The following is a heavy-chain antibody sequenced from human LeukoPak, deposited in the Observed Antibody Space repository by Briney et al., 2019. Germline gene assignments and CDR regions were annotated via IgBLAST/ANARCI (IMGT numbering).Heavy chain of an antibody. CDR1: GFTFSSYA. Sequence: GGSLRLSCSASGFTFSSYAMHWVRQAPGKGLEYVSAISSNGGSTYYADSVKGRFTISRDNSKNTLYLQMSSLRAEDTAVYYCVKDTAAAGTSYQHWGQGTLVTVSS. CDR2: ISSNGGST. D-gene: IGHD6-13*01. CDR3: VKDTAAAGTSYQH. V-gene: IGHV3-64D*06. J-gene: IGHJ1*01.